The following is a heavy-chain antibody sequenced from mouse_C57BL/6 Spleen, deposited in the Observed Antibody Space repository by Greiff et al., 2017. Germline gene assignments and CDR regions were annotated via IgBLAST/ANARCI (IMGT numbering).Heavy chain of an antibody. Sequence: QVQLQQPGAELVRPGSSVKLSCKASGYTFTSYWMHWVKQRPIQGLEWIGNIDPSDSETHYNQKFKDKATLTVDKSSSTAYMQLSSLTSEDSAVDYSARSTIVRGYFDYWGQGTTLTVSS. J-gene: IGHJ2*01. V-gene: IGHV1-52*01. CDR2: IDPSDSET. CDR1: GYTFTSYW. CDR3: ARSTIVRGYFDY. D-gene: IGHD2-5*01.